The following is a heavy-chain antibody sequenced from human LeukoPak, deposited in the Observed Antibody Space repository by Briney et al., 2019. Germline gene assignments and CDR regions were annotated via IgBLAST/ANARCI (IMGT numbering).Heavy chain of an antibody. D-gene: IGHD6-19*01. V-gene: IGHV4-59*01. Sequence: SETLSLTCTVAGGSISSYYWSWIRQPPGKGMEWVGYIFYSGSTTYNPSLRRRATLSVDTSKDQFSLKLSPLTLTAMAVYSGARGPSGGLVMDYWGQGTLVAVSP. CDR1: GGSISSYY. J-gene: IGHJ4*02. CDR2: IFYSGST. CDR3: ARGPSGGLVMDY.